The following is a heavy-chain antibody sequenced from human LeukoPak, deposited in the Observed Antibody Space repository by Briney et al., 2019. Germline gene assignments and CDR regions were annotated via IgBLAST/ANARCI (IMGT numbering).Heavy chain of an antibody. J-gene: IGHJ5*02. D-gene: IGHD2-2*01. CDR3: ARSIGYCSSTSCYNWFDP. Sequence: GGSLRLSCAASGFTFSSYSMNWVRQAPGKGLEWVSYISSSSSTIYYADSVKGRFTISRDNAKDSLYLQMNSLRAEDTAVYYCARSIGYCSSTSCYNWFDPWGQGTLVTVSS. CDR1: GFTFSSYS. CDR2: ISSSSSTI. V-gene: IGHV3-48*01.